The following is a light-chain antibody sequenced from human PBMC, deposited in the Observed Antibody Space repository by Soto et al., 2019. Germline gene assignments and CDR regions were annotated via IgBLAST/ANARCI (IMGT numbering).Light chain of an antibody. V-gene: IGKV1-39*01. Sequence: DIQMTQSPSSLSASVGDRVTITCRASQSISSYLNWYQQKPGKAPKLLIYAASSLQSGVPSRFSGSGSGTDFTLNISSLQPEDFATYYCQQCYSTPTFGQGTKLEIK. CDR2: AAS. J-gene: IGKJ2*01. CDR3: QQCYSTPT. CDR1: QSISSY.